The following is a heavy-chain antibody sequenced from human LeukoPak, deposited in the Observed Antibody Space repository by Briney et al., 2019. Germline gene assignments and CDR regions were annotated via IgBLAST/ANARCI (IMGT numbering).Heavy chain of an antibody. CDR3: ARDSRVDSSLGDY. D-gene: IGHD6-13*01. CDR1: GYTFTSYD. V-gene: IGHV1-8*01. Sequence: ASVKVSCKASGYTFTSYDINWVRQATGQGLEWMGWMNPNSGNTGYAQKFQGRVTMTRDTSTSTVYMELSSLRSEDTAVYYCARDSRVDSSLGDYWGQGTLVTVSS. J-gene: IGHJ4*02. CDR2: MNPNSGNT.